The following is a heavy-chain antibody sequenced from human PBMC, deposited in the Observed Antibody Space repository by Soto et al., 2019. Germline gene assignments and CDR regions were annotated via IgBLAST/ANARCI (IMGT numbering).Heavy chain of an antibody. D-gene: IGHD5-18*01. CDR1: GFTFGASS. CDR2: IGSRGETYAT. J-gene: IGHJ4*02. Sequence: GGSLRLSCAASGFTFGASSLQWVRQASGKGLEWLGRIGSRGETYATTYADSVKGRFTISRDNSKNTLYLQMNSLRAEDTAVYYCAKDPGYSYGYYFDYWGQGTLVTVSS. V-gene: IGHV3-73*01. CDR3: AKDPGYSYGYYFDY.